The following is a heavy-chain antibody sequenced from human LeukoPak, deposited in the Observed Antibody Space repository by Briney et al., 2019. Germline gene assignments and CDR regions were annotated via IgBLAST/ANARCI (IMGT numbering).Heavy chain of an antibody. Sequence: SETLSLTCTVSGGSISSYYWSWIRQPPGKGLEWIGYIYYSGSTNYNPSLKSRVTISVDTSKNQFSLKLSSVTAADTAVYYCARHQSPSPFLDYWGQGTLVTVSS. J-gene: IGHJ4*02. CDR3: ARHQSPSPFLDY. CDR1: GGSISSYY. V-gene: IGHV4-59*08. CDR2: IYYSGST. D-gene: IGHD3-3*02.